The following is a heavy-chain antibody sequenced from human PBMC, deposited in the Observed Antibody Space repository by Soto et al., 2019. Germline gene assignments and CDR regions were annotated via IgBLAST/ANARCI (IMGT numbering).Heavy chain of an antibody. Sequence: GGSLRLSCAASGLTFSSYAMSWVRQAPGKGLEWVSAISGSGGSTYYADSVKGRFTISRDNSKNTLYLQMNSLKTEDTAVYYCSTASRIISSSWYVDYYYGMDVWGQGTTVTVSS. CDR1: GLTFSSYA. D-gene: IGHD6-13*01. CDR2: ISGSGGST. CDR3: STASRIISSSWYVDYYYGMDV. J-gene: IGHJ6*02. V-gene: IGHV3-23*01.